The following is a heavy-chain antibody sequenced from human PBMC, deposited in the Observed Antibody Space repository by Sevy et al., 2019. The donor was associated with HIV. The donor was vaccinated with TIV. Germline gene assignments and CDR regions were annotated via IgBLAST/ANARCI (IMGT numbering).Heavy chain of an antibody. CDR2: IYYSGST. J-gene: IGHJ5*02. V-gene: IGHV4-39*01. D-gene: IGHD1-1*01. CDR3: ARRRKNDLNWFDP. CDR1: GGSISSSSYY. Sequence: SETLSLTCTVSGGSISSSSYYWGWIRQPPGKGLEWIGSIYYSGSTYYNPSLKSRVTISVDTSKNQFSLKLSSVTAADTAVYYCARRRKNDLNWFDPWGQGTLVTVST.